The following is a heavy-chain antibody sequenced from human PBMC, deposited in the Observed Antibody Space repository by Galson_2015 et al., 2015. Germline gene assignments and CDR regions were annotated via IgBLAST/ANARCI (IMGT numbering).Heavy chain of an antibody. V-gene: IGHV3-23*01. CDR2: ISGSGGST. J-gene: IGHJ6*02. CDR1: GFTFSSYW. Sequence: SLRLSCAASGFTFSSYWMSWVRQAPGKGLEWVPAISGSGGSTYYADSVKGRFTISRDNSKNTLYLQMNSLRAEDTAVYYCAKSKPRQDLNQRARNTDYYYYGMDVWGQGTTVTVSS. D-gene: IGHD3-3*01. CDR3: AKSKPRQDLNQRARNTDYYYYGMDV.